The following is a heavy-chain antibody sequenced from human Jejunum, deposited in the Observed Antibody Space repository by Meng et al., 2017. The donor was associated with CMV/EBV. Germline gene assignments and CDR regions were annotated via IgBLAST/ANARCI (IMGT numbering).Heavy chain of an antibody. Sequence: GRLVGAGGGLVQPGGSLRLSCEASGFTFSDYAMDWVRQAPGKGLEWVGRARTKSYSYTKDYAASVKGRFTISRDDSKNSVYLQMSSLKTEDTAVYYCATDLSRIAVDAGYWGQGTLVTVSS. CDR3: ATDLSRIAVDAGY. V-gene: IGHV3-72*01. D-gene: IGHD6-19*01. CDR2: ARTKSYSYTK. J-gene: IGHJ4*02. CDR1: GFTFSDYA.